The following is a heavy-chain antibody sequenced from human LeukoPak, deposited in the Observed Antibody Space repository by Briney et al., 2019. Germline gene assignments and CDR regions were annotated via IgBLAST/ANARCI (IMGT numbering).Heavy chain of an antibody. CDR3: AKGKSSPAGYYFDY. CDR2: INSDGSST. Sequence: GGSLRLSCAASGFTFSSYWMHWVRQAPGKGLVWVSRINSDGSSTSYADSVKGRFTISRDNAKNTLYLQMNSLRAEDTAVYYCAKGKSSPAGYYFDYWGQGTLVTVSS. V-gene: IGHV3-74*01. D-gene: IGHD6-6*01. J-gene: IGHJ4*02. CDR1: GFTFSSYW.